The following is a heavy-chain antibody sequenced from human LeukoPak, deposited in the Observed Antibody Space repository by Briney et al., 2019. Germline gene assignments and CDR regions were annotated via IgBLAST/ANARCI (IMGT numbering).Heavy chain of an antibody. CDR1: GGSISSYY. J-gene: IGHJ4*02. V-gene: IGHV3-11*01. Sequence: LSLTCTVSGGSISSYYWSWIRQPPGKGLEWISYISKSGGTIYYADAVKGRFTISRDNPKNALYLQMNNLRAEDTAVYYCARDSPPPGYDYWGQGALVTVSS. CDR2: ISKSGGTI. D-gene: IGHD6-13*01. CDR3: ARDSPPPGYDY.